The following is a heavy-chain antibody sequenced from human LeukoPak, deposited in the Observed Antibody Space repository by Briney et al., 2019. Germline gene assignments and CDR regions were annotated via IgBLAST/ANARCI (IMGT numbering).Heavy chain of an antibody. Sequence: GGSLRLSCAASGLTFSDHAMSWFRQAPGKELEWVAGITSGFTPHYADSVKGRFTISRDNSKNTVHLQLNSLRAEDTAIYYCAKDYSESRVADVFFEYWGQGTLVTVSS. J-gene: IGHJ4*02. V-gene: IGHV3-23*01. D-gene: IGHD2-15*01. CDR1: GLTFSDHA. CDR3: AKDYSESRVADVFFEY. CDR2: ITSGFTP.